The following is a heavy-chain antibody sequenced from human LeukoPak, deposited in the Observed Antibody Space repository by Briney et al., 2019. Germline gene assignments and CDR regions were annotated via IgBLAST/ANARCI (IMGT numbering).Heavy chain of an antibody. CDR3: ARHSLTGDIRMIDY. CDR1: GYSFTTNW. Sequence: GESLKISCKGSGYSFTTNWIGWVRQMPGKGPEWMGIIYPGDSDTRYSPSFQGQVTISADKSINTAYLQWSSLKASDSAMYYCARHSLTGDIRMIDYWGQGTLVTVSS. J-gene: IGHJ4*02. CDR2: IYPGDSDT. D-gene: IGHD7-27*01. V-gene: IGHV5-51*01.